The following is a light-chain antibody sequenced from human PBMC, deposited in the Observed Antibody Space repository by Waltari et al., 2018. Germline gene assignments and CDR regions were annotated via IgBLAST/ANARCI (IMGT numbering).Light chain of an antibody. CDR2: NDN. V-gene: IGLV1-44*01. CDR1: SSNIGRDS. Sequence: QSVLTQPPSASGTPGQRITIPCHGSSSNIGRDSVNWYQQLPGTAPKLLVYNDNERPPGVPDRFSGSKSGTSASLAISGLQSEDEADYFCAAWDDILKGVLFGGGTRLTVL. CDR3: AAWDDILKGVL. J-gene: IGLJ2*01.